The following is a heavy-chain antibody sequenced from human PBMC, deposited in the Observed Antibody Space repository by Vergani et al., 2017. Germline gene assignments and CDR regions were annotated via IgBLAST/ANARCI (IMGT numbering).Heavy chain of an antibody. J-gene: IGHJ4*02. CDR1: GFSIDNGYY. Sequence: QVQLQESGPGLVKHSETLSLTCAVSGFSIDNGYYWDWIRQPPGKGLEWIGSIYRTGRTHFNPSLKSRVTISVDTSNNHFSLRLNSLTAADTAVYYCARRSGIVYDIFSGTQYFFDFWGQGTLVTVSS. V-gene: IGHV4-38-2*01. CDR2: IYRTGRT. D-gene: IGHD3-9*01. CDR3: ARRSGIVYDIFSGTQYFFDF.